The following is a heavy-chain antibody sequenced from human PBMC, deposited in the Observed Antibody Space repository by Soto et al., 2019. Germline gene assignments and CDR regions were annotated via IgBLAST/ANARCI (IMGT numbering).Heavy chain of an antibody. D-gene: IGHD2-15*01. CDR2: IYYSGST. CDR1: GGSISSYY. Sequence: SETLSLTCTVSGGSISSYYWSWIRQPPGKGLEWIGYIYYSGSTNYNPSPKSRVTISVDTSKNQFSLKLSSVTAADTAVYYCTRDELGAAYYYGMDVWGQGTTVTVSS. CDR3: TRDELGAAYYYGMDV. V-gene: IGHV4-59*01. J-gene: IGHJ6*02.